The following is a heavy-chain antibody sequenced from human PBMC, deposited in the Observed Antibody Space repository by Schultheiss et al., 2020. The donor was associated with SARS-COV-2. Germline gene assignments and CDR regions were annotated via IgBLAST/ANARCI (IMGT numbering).Heavy chain of an antibody. Sequence: GESLKISCAASGFTFNKYAMSWVRQAPGQGLEWVSAISGSGGSTYYADSVKGRFTISRDNSKNTLYLQMNSLRAEDTAVYYCAKDRGYYYDSSGYWSYYYYYGMDVWGQGTTVTVSS. V-gene: IGHV3-23*01. CDR3: AKDRGYYYDSSGYWSYYYYYGMDV. CDR1: GFTFNKYA. CDR2: ISGSGGST. J-gene: IGHJ6*02. D-gene: IGHD3-22*01.